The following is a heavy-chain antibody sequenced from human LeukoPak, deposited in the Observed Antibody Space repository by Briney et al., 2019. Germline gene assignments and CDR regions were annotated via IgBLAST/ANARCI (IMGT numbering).Heavy chain of an antibody. Sequence: GGSLRLSCAASGFTFSSYSMNWVHQAPGKGLEWVSYISSSSSTIYYADSVKGRFTISRDNAKNSLYLQMNSLRDEDTAVYYCARDGTLLDYDFWSGYRADDWFDPWGQGTLVTVSS. V-gene: IGHV3-48*02. J-gene: IGHJ5*02. D-gene: IGHD3-3*01. CDR1: GFTFSSYS. CDR2: ISSSSSTI. CDR3: ARDGTLLDYDFWSGYRADDWFDP.